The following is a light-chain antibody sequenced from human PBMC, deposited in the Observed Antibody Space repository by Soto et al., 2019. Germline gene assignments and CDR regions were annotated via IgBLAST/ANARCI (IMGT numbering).Light chain of an antibody. CDR3: QEYNSAPRVT. CDR1: QGISTY. Sequence: DIQMTHSPSSLSASVGDRVTITCRASQGISTYLAWYQQKPGKVPKLLIYVASTLQSGVPSRFSGSGAGTDFTLTISSLQPEDVATYYCQEYNSAPRVTFGPGTKVDIK. CDR2: VAS. V-gene: IGKV1-27*01. J-gene: IGKJ3*01.